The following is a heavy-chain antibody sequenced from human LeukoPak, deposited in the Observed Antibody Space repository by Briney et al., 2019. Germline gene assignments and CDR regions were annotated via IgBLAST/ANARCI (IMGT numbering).Heavy chain of an antibody. D-gene: IGHD3/OR15-3a*01. V-gene: IGHV4-30-2*01. J-gene: IGHJ4*02. CDR1: GGSISSGGYS. CDR3: TRYEEFSTGYLASSPRHYFDH. CDR2: IYHSGST. Sequence: SQTLSLTCAVSGGSISSGGYSWSWIRQPPGKGLEWIGNIYHSGSTYYNASLKSRVTISVDRSKNQFSLKLSSVTAADTAVDYCTRYEEFSTGYLASSPRHYFDHWGQGTLVTVSS.